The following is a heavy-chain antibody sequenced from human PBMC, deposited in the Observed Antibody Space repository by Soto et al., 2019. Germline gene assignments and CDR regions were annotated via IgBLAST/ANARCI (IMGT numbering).Heavy chain of an antibody. Sequence: ASVKVPCKASGYNFSSYAMHWVRQAPGQRLEWMGWINAGYGNTKSSQKFQDRVTISRDTSASTAYMELTSLRSEDTAVYYCARDTWYGTFDFWGQGTMVTVSS. CDR2: INAGYGNT. J-gene: IGHJ4*02. CDR1: GYNFSSYA. V-gene: IGHV1-3*01. CDR3: ARDTWYGTFDF. D-gene: IGHD1-1*01.